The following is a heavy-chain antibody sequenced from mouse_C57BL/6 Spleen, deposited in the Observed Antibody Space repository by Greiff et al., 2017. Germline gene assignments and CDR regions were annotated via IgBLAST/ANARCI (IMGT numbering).Heavy chain of an antibody. CDR1: GYTFTSYW. CDR2: IYPGSGST. J-gene: IGHJ4*01. Sequence: QVQLKQPGAELVKPGASVKMSCKASGYTFTSYWITWVRQRPGQGLEWIGDIYPGSGSTNYNEKFKSKATLTVDTSSSTAYMQLSSLTSEDSAVYYCAKGADYAMGDWGQGTSVTVSS. V-gene: IGHV1-55*01. CDR3: AKGADYAMGD.